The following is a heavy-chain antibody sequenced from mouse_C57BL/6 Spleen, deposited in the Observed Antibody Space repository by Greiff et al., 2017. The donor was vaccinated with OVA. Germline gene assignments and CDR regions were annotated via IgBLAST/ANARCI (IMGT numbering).Heavy chain of an antibody. D-gene: IGHD1-1*01. CDR3: ARGGGSIKYYYAMDY. CDR1: GYTFTSYW. CDR2: IDPSDSYT. J-gene: IGHJ4*01. V-gene: IGHV1-50*01. Sequence: QVQLKQPGAELVKPGASVKLSCKASGYTFTSYWMQWVKQRPGQGLEWIGEIDPSDSYTNYNQKFKGKATLTVDTSSSTAYMQLCSLTSEDSAVYYCARGGGSIKYYYAMDYWGQGTSVTVSS.